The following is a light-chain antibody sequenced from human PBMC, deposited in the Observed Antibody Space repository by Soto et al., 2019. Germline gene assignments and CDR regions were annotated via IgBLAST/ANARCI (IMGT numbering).Light chain of an antibody. CDR1: SGDIGDYNY. V-gene: IGLV2-14*01. Sequence: QSALTQPASVSGSPGQSITISCVGTSGDIGDYNYVSWYQQHPGKVPKVIIYDVSNRPSGVSNRFSGSKSGNTASLTISGLQAEDEADYYCSSYTSSSTLFGTGTKVTVL. CDR2: DVS. CDR3: SSYTSSSTL. J-gene: IGLJ1*01.